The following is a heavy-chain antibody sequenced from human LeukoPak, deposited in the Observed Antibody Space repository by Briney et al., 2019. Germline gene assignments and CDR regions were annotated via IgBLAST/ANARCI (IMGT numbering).Heavy chain of an antibody. J-gene: IGHJ6*02. Sequence: ASVKVSCKASGYTFTDYYMHWVRQAPGQGLEWMGWINPNSGGTNYAQKFQGRVTMTRDTSISTAYMELSRLRPDDTAVYYCARISSSWYSPHYYYYYGMDVWGQGTTVTVSS. V-gene: IGHV1-2*02. CDR1: GYTFTDYY. D-gene: IGHD6-13*01. CDR2: INPNSGGT. CDR3: ARISSSWYSPHYYYYYGMDV.